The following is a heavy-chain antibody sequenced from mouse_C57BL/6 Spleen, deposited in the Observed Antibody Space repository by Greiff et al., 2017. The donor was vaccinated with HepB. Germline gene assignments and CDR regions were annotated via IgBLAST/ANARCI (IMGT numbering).Heavy chain of an antibody. V-gene: IGHV1-50*01. D-gene: IGHD2-13*01. CDR1: GYTFTSYW. Sequence: QVQLQQPGAELVKPGASVKLSCKASGYTFTSYWMQWVKQRPGQGLEWIGEIDPSDSYTNYNQKFKGKATLTVDTSSSTAYMQLSSLTSEDSAVYYCARGGLHSYAMDYWGQGTSVTVSS. CDR2: IDPSDSYT. J-gene: IGHJ4*01. CDR3: ARGGLHSYAMDY.